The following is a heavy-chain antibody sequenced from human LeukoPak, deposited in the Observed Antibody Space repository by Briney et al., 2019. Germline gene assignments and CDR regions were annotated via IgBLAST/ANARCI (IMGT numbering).Heavy chain of an antibody. J-gene: IGHJ4*02. V-gene: IGHV3-21*01. CDR2: ISSSSSYI. CDR1: GFTFSSYS. Sequence: PGGSLRLSCAASGFTFSSYSMNWVRQAPGKGLEWVSSISSSSSYIYYADSVKGRFTISRDNAKNSLYLQINSLRAEDTAVYYCARAGLLWFGELPLDYWGQGTLVTVSS. CDR3: ARAGLLWFGELPLDY. D-gene: IGHD3-10*01.